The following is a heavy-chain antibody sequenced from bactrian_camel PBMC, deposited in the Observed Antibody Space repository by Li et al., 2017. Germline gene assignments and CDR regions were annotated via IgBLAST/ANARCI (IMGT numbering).Heavy chain of an antibody. J-gene: IGHJ4*01. CDR3: AAALNQFRCAAGGDY. V-gene: IGHV3-2*01. Sequence: HVQLVESGGGLVQPGGSLRLSCTASGFTFSLWTMSWVRQSPGKGLEWLSSLYSDSSNTYYADSVKGRFAISRDNAKNTVYLQMTSLQPEDSAMYYCAAALNQFRCAAGGDYWGQGTQVTVS. D-gene: IGHD1*01. CDR1: GFTFSLWT. CDR2: LYSDSSNT.